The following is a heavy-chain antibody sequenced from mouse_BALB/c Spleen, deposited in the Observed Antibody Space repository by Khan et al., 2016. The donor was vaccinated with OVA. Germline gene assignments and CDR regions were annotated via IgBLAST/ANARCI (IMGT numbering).Heavy chain of an antibody. V-gene: IGHV1S29*02. CDR2: IYPYNGGT. CDR3: ARMGIHYYGQSSYDCAKDY. CDR1: GYTFTDYN. J-gene: IGHJ4*01. Sequence: VQLKQSGPELVTPGASVKISCKASGYTFTDYNMHWVKQSHGKSLEWIGYIYPYNGGTGYNQKFTIKATLTVDNSSSTAYMELRSLTSEDSAVYYCARMGIHYYGQSSYDCAKDYWGQGTSVTVSS. D-gene: IGHD1-2*01.